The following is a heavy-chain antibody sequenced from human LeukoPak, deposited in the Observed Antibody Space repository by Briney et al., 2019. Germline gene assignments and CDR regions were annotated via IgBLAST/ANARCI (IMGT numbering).Heavy chain of an antibody. CDR3: ARGGYYGSGSYSHLDY. D-gene: IGHD3-10*01. V-gene: IGHV3-21*01. CDR2: ISSSSSYI. Sequence: PGGSLRLSCAASGFIFNSHSMNWVRQAPGKGLEWVSSISSSSSYIYYADSVKGRFTISRDNAKNSLYLQMNSLRAEDTAVYYCARGGYYGSGSYSHLDYWGQGTLVTVSS. J-gene: IGHJ4*02. CDR1: GFIFNSHS.